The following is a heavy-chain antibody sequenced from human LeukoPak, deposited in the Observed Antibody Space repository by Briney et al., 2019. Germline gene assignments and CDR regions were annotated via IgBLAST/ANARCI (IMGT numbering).Heavy chain of an antibody. D-gene: IGHD6-19*01. Sequence: ASVKVSCKASGGTFSSYAISWVRQAPGQGLEWMGGIIPIFGTANYARKFQGRVTITADESTSTAYMELSSLTPEDSAIYYCARGGSGWFDRDLDYWGQGTLVSVSS. CDR3: ARGGSGWFDRDLDY. J-gene: IGHJ4*02. V-gene: IGHV1-69*13. CDR1: GGTFSSYA. CDR2: IIPIFGTA.